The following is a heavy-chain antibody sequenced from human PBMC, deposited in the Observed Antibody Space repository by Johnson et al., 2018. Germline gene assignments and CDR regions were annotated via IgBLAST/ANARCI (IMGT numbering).Heavy chain of an antibody. CDR3: ARGLWFGVAVAFDI. CDR1: GFTFSDYY. J-gene: IGHJ3*02. Sequence: QVQLVESGGGLVKPGGSLRLSCAASGFTFSDYYMGWIRQAPGKGLEWVSWISSTGSTIYYADSVKARFTISRDNAKNSLNVPMNSLSAEEPAVYYCARGLWFGVAVAFDIWGQGTIITVAS. D-gene: IGHD3-10*01. V-gene: IGHV3-11*04. CDR2: ISSTGSTI.